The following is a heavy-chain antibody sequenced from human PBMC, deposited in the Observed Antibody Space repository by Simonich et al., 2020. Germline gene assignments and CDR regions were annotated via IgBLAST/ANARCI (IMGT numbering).Heavy chain of an antibody. CDR1: GYTFNKYD. D-gene: IGHD1-26*01. V-gene: IGHV1-8*03. CDR2: MNPNSGKT. J-gene: IGHJ4*02. CDR3: ARTYSGSYYYFDY. Sequence: QVQLVQSGAEVKKPGASVKVSCKASGYTFNKYDINWVRQATGQGLEGMGWMNPNSGKTGYEQKFQGRVTITRNTSISTAYMELSSLRSEDTAVYYCARTYSGSYYYFDYWGQGTLVTVSS.